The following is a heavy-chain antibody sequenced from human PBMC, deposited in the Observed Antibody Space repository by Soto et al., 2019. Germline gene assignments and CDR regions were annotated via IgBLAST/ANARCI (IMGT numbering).Heavy chain of an antibody. V-gene: IGHV3-7*01. J-gene: IGHJ3*02. CDR2: IKQDGSEK. Sequence: PGGSLKLSCAASGFTFSSYWMSWVRQAPGKGLEWVANIKQDGSEKYYVDSVKGRFTISRDNAKNSLYLQMNSLRAEDTAVYYCARTGGSSWPESDAFDIWGQGTMVTVS. CDR1: GFTFSSYW. D-gene: IGHD6-13*01. CDR3: ARTGGSSWPESDAFDI.